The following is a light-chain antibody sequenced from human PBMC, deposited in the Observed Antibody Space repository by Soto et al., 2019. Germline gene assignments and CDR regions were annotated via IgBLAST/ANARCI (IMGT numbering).Light chain of an antibody. CDR1: SSNIGSNY. Sequence: QSVLTQPPSASGTPGQRVTISCSGSSSNIGSNYVYWYQQLPGTAPKLLIYSNNQRPSGVPDRFSGSKSGTSASLAISGLRSEDEADYHCAAWDDSLSGQDYVFGTGTKVTVL. V-gene: IGLV1-47*02. CDR2: SNN. J-gene: IGLJ1*01. CDR3: AAWDDSLSGQDYV.